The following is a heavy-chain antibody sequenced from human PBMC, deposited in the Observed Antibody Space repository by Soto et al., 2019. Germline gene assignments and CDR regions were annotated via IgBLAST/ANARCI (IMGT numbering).Heavy chain of an antibody. V-gene: IGHV3-7*01. CDR3: ARQRSIAARFYYYYGMDV. Sequence: VGSLRLSCAASGFTFSSYWMSWVRQAPGKGLEWVANIKQDGSEKYYVDSVKGRFTISRDNAKNSLYLQMNSLRAEDTAVYYCARQRSIAARFYYYYGMDVCGQRTTVTVSS. CDR1: GFTFSSYW. CDR2: IKQDGSEK. J-gene: IGHJ6*02. D-gene: IGHD6-6*01.